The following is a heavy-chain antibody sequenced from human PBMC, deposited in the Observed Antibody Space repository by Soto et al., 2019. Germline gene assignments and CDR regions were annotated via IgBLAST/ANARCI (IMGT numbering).Heavy chain of an antibody. CDR2: INHSGTT. CDR1: GGSFSGYF. CDR3: ARATVLMVYAMGPARWFDP. J-gene: IGHJ5*02. Sequence: NPSETLSLTCAVYGGSFSGYFWNWIRQPPGKGLEWIGEINHSGTTNYNPSLRSRVTISVDTSKHQFSLRLSSVTAADTAVYYCARATVLMVYAMGPARWFDPWGQGTLMTVYS. V-gene: IGHV4-34*01. D-gene: IGHD2-8*01.